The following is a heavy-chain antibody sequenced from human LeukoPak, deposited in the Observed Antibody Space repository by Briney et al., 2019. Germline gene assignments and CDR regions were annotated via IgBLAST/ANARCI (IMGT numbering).Heavy chain of an antibody. CDR2: IYPGDSDT. Sequence: GESLKISCKGSGYSFTSYWIGWVRQMPGKGLEWMGIIYPGDSDTRYSPSFQGQVTISADKSISTAYLQWSSLKASDTAMYYCARHALYCGGDSYSDYWGQGTLVTVSS. CDR1: GYSFTSYW. CDR3: ARHALYCGGDSYSDY. J-gene: IGHJ4*02. D-gene: IGHD2-21*02. V-gene: IGHV5-51*01.